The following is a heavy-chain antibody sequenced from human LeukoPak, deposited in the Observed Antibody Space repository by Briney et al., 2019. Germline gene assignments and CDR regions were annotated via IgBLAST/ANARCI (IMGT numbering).Heavy chain of an antibody. Sequence: SETLSLTCAVYDGSFSGYYWSWIRQPPGKGLEWIGYIYYSGSTNYNPSLKSRVTISVDTSKNQFSLKLSSVTAADTAVYYCARGYSSGLWDYWGQGILVTVSS. CDR3: ARGYSSGLWDY. CDR2: IYYSGST. CDR1: DGSFSGYY. V-gene: IGHV4-59*01. J-gene: IGHJ4*02. D-gene: IGHD6-19*01.